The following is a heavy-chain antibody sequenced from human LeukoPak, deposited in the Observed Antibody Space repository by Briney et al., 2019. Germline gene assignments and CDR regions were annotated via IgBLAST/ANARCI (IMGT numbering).Heavy chain of an antibody. CDR2: IQSKTEGGTT. J-gene: IGHJ6*03. CDR1: GFTFSSYA. CDR3: TRESGSSWYPFYMDV. D-gene: IGHD6-13*01. Sequence: PGGSLRLSCAASGFTFSSYALSWVRQAPGKGLEWVGRIQSKTEGGTTDYAAPVKSRFTISRDDSKSIAYLQMNSLKTEDTAVYYCTRESGSSWYPFYMDVWGKGTTVTISS. V-gene: IGHV3-15*01.